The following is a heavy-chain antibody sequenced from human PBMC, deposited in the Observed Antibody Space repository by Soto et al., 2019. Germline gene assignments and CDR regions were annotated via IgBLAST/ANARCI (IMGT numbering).Heavy chain of an antibody. V-gene: IGHV5-51*01. D-gene: IGHD1-26*01. J-gene: IGHJ4*02. Sequence: PGESLKISCQASGYTFTNYWIDWVRQMPGKGLEWMGIIFPGDSDPKYSPSFQGQVTISADKSISTAYLQWNSLKASDTAVYYCARPSGSHTMIDYWGQGTLVTVSS. CDR1: GYTFTNYW. CDR3: ARPSGSHTMIDY. CDR2: IFPGDSDP.